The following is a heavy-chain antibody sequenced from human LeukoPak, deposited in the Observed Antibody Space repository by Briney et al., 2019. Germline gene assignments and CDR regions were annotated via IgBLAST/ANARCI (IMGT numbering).Heavy chain of an antibody. V-gene: IGHV3-21*04. CDR2: ISSGSKYI. CDR3: ATYYYDSSQVIEFDY. CDR1: GFTFSSYS. D-gene: IGHD3-22*01. Sequence: GGSLRLSCVDSGFTFSSYSMNWVRQAPGKGLEWVSSISSGSKYIYNADSVKGRFTISRDNSKNSLYLQMNSLRAEDTAVYYCATYYYDSSQVIEFDYWGQGTLVTVSS. J-gene: IGHJ4*02.